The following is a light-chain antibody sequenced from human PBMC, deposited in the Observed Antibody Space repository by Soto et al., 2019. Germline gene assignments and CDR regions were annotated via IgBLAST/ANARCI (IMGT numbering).Light chain of an antibody. V-gene: IGLV1-40*01. J-gene: IGLJ3*02. CDR2: GNN. CDR3: QSFDSSMSGWV. Sequence: QSVLTQPPSVSGSPGQKITISCTGSSSNIGTTYDVPWYQQLPGTAPKLLIYGNNNRPSGVPDRFSGSKSGTSASLAITGLQAEDDADYYCQSFDSSMSGWVFGGGTKVTVL. CDR1: SSNIGTTYD.